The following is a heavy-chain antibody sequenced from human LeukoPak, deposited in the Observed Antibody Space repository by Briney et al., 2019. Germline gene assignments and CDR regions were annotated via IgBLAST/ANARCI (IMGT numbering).Heavy chain of an antibody. CDR2: IYYSGST. CDR3: ARTPGDWYFDL. D-gene: IGHD7-27*01. V-gene: IGHV4-59*01. CDR1: GGSISSDY. Sequence: SETLSLTCAVSGGSISSDYWSWIRQPPGKGLEWIGYIYYSGSTNYNPSLKSRVTISVDTSKNQFSLKLSSVTAADTAVYYCARTPGDWYFDLWGRGTLVTVSS. J-gene: IGHJ2*01.